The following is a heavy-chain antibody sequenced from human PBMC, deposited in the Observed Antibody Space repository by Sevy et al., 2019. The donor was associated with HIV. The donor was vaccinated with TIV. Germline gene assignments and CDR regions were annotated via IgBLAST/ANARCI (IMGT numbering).Heavy chain of an antibody. J-gene: IGHJ4*02. CDR3: AKDGGWYNYAPSDY. CDR2: ISYDGFKT. V-gene: IGHV3-30*18. CDR1: GFTFSTYG. D-gene: IGHD1-1*01. Sequence: GGSLRLSCAASGFTFSTYGMHWVHQAPGKGLEWVAVISYDGFKTYYADSMKDRFTISRDNSKNTLYLQMNSLRVEDTALYFCAKDGGWYNYAPSDYWGLGTLVTVSS.